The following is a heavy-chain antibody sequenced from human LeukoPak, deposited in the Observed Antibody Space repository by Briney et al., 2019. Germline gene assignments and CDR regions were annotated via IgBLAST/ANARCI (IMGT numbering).Heavy chain of an antibody. Sequence: GGSLRLSCAASRFTFNDYYVNWIRQAPGKGLEWLSYISGSGDTTYYADSVKGRFTISRDNAKNSLNLQMNTLRAEDTAVYYCARGPTAATYLFDYWGQGTLVAASS. CDR2: ISGSGDTT. V-gene: IGHV3-11*01. J-gene: IGHJ4*02. CDR3: ARGPTAATYLFDY. CDR1: RFTFNDYY. D-gene: IGHD1-26*01.